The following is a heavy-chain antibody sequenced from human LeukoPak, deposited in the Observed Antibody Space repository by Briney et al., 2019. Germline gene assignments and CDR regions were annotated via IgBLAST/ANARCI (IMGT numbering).Heavy chain of an antibody. Sequence: ASVTVSCKPSGYTFTGYDINGVRQAAGQGFEWMGWMHPNSGDTGYAHNLQGRITITRDSSTATVFMELSSLRSEDTGMCYCARGRLNGNVDFWGQGTRVTVSS. V-gene: IGHV1-8*01. CDR2: MHPNSGDT. D-gene: IGHD1-20*01. CDR3: ARGRLNGNVDF. J-gene: IGHJ4*02. CDR1: GYTFTGYD.